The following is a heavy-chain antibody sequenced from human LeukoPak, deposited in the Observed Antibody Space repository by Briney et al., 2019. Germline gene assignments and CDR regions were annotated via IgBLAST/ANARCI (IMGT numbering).Heavy chain of an antibody. Sequence: HPGGSLRLSCAASGFTFSSYGMHWVRQAPGKGLEWVAVISYDGSNKYYADSVKGRFTISRDNSKNTLYLQMNSLRAEDTAVYYCAKDSRMDVWGQGTTVTVSS. CDR1: GFTFSSYG. CDR3: AKDSRMDV. CDR2: ISYDGSNK. V-gene: IGHV3-30*18. J-gene: IGHJ6*02.